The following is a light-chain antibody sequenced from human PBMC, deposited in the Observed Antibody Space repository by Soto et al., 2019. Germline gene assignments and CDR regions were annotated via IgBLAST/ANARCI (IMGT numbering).Light chain of an antibody. CDR2: DVT. Sequence: QSALTQPASVSGSPGQSITISCIGTSSDVGNYELVSWYQQLPGKAPKLIIYDVTSRPSGVSNRFSGSKSGNTASLTISGLQADDEADYYCNSYTNLFTVRAVFGTGTKVTVL. J-gene: IGLJ1*01. V-gene: IGLV2-14*02. CDR3: NSYTNLFTVRAV. CDR1: SSDVGNYEL.